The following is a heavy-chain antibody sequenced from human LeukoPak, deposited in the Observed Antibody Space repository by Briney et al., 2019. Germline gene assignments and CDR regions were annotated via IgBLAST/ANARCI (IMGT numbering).Heavy chain of an antibody. Sequence: GGSLRLSCVASGFTFNTYGMHWVRQAPGKGLEWVAFIRYDGSTKYYADSVKGRFTISRANSRNTLYLQMNSLRAEDTAVYYCARLLYYYYMDVWGKGTTVTVSS. J-gene: IGHJ6*03. D-gene: IGHD1-26*01. V-gene: IGHV3-30*02. CDR1: GFTFNTYG. CDR3: ARLLYYYYMDV. CDR2: IRYDGSTK.